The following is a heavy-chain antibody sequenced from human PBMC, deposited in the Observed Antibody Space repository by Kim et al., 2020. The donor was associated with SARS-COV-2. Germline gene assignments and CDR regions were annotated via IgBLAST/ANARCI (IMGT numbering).Heavy chain of an antibody. J-gene: IGHJ4*02. CDR2: IYSGGSST. CDR3: AKDVVAFFDY. CDR1: GFTFSSYA. Sequence: GGSLRLSCAASGFTFSSYAMSWVRQAPGKGLEWVSVIYSGGSSTYYADSVKGRFTISRDNSKNTLYLQMNSLRAEDTAVYYCAKDVVAFFDYWGQGTLVTVSS. D-gene: IGHD2-15*01. V-gene: IGHV3-23*03.